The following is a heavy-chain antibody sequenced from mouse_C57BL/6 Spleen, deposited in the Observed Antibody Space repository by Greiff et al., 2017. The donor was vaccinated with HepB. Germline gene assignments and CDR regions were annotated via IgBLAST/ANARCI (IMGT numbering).Heavy chain of an antibody. CDR3: AAATTVVGYFDV. J-gene: IGHJ1*03. V-gene: IGHV5-17*01. CDR1: GFTFSDYG. D-gene: IGHD1-1*01. Sequence: EVKLVESGGGLVKPGGSLKLSCAASGFTFSDYGMHWVRQAPEKGLEWVAYISSGSSTIYYADTVKGRFTISRDNAKNTLFLQMTSLRSEDTAMYYCAAATTVVGYFDVWGTGTTVTVSS. CDR2: ISSGSSTI.